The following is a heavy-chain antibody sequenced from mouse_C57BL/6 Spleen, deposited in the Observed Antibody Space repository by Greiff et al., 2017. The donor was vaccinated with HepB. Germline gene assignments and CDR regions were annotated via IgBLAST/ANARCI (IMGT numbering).Heavy chain of an antibody. CDR3: ARHEDGYSAWFAY. J-gene: IGHJ3*01. CDR1: GFSLTSYG. D-gene: IGHD2-3*01. Sequence: QVHVKQSGPGLVAPSQSLSITCTVSGFSLTSYGVHWVRQPPGKGLEWLVVIWSDGSTTYNSALKSRLSISKDNSKSQVFLKMNSLQTDDTAMYYCARHEDGYSAWFAYWGQGTLVTVSA. V-gene: IGHV2-6-1*01. CDR2: IWSDGST.